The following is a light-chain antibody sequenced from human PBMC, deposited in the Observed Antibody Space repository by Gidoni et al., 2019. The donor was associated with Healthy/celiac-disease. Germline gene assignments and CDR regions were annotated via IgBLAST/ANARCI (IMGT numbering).Light chain of an antibody. CDR2: KAS. J-gene: IGKJ1*01. CDR3: QLRWT. CDR1: QSISSW. Sequence: DIQMTQSPSTLSASVGDRVTITCRASQSISSWLAWYQQKPGKAPKLLIYKASSLESGVPSRFSGSGSGTEFTLTISSLQPDDFETYYCQLRWTFXQXTKVEIK. V-gene: IGKV1-5*03.